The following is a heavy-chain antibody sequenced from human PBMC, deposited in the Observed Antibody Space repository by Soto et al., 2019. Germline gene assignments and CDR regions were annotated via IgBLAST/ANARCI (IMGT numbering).Heavy chain of an antibody. V-gene: IGHV3-23*01. CDR3: AKEEASLAMVRGDPYFDY. J-gene: IGHJ4*02. CDR1: GFTFSSYA. Sequence: GGSLRLSCAASGFTFSSYAMSWVRQAPGNGLEWVSAISGSGGSTYYADSVKGRFTISRDNSKNTLYLQMNSLRAEDTAVYYCAKEEASLAMVRGDPYFDYWGQGTLVTVSS. D-gene: IGHD3-10*01. CDR2: ISGSGGST.